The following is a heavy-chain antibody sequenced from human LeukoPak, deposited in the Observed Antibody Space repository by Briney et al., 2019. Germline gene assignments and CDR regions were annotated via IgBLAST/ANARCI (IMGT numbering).Heavy chain of an antibody. Sequence: PGGSLRLSCEGSGSTFSSYSMIWVRQAPGKGLEWVSSIRGDSTETRHADSLRGRFTISRDNAKRSLYVQMNSLRTEDTAVYYCARGHFELVLDYWGQGTLVTVSS. CDR2: IRGDSTET. J-gene: IGHJ4*02. CDR1: GSTFSSYS. CDR3: ARGHFELVLDY. D-gene: IGHD3/OR15-3a*01. V-gene: IGHV3-21*01.